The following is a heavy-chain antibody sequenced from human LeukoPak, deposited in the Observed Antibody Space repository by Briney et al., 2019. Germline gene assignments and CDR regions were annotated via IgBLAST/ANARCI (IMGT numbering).Heavy chain of an antibody. V-gene: IGHV3-64D*06. Sequence: GGSLRLSCSASGFTFNTYAMHWVRQAPAKELQFVSTIWSSGGSTYYPASVKRRFTISRDNSKITLYLQMSSLRPEDTAVYYCVKPDPARWLQYDYWGQGTLVTVSS. J-gene: IGHJ4*02. D-gene: IGHD5-24*01. CDR1: GFTFNTYA. CDR3: VKPDPARWLQYDY. CDR2: IWSSGGST.